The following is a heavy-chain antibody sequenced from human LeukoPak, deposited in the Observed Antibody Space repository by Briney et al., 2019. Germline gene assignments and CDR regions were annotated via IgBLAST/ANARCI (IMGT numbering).Heavy chain of an antibody. Sequence: ASVKVSCKASGYTFTTFYMHWVRQAPGQGLGWMGIINPSSGSTSYAQKFPGRVTMTRDTSTSTVYMELSSLRSEDTAVYYCARVPWANYYDIYFDYWGQGTLVTVSS. CDR2: INPSSGST. CDR1: GYTFTTFY. V-gene: IGHV1-46*01. D-gene: IGHD3-22*01. J-gene: IGHJ4*02. CDR3: ARVPWANYYDIYFDY.